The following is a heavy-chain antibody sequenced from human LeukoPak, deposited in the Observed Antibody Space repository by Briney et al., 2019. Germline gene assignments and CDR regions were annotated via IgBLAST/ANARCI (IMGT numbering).Heavy chain of an antibody. CDR1: GNYC. V-gene: IGHV3-74*01. CDR2: VNSGGGRT. Sequence: GGSVRLSCGASGNYCMHWVRQAAGKGLGWVSYVNSGGGRTSQADPANGRFTISKDNGKNSVYLQMNNLRTEGTAVYYWFRFYETNWGRGTLVTVSS. CDR3: FRFYETN. J-gene: IGHJ4*02. D-gene: IGHD2/OR15-2a*01.